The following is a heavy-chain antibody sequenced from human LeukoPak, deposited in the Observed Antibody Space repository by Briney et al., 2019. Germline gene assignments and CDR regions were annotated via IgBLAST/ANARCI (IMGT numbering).Heavy chain of an antibody. Sequence: PGGSLRLSCAASGFTFSRFGMNWVRQAPGKGLEWVSYISSTGSPIYYADPVKGRFTISRDNAKNSLYLQMNSLRDDDTAVYYCAQKGGTDYWGQGTLVTVSS. CDR2: ISSTGSPI. CDR1: GFTFSRFG. D-gene: IGHD2-15*01. CDR3: AQKGGTDY. V-gene: IGHV3-48*02. J-gene: IGHJ4*02.